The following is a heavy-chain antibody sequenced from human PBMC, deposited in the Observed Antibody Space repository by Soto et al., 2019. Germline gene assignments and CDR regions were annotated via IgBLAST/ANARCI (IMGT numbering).Heavy chain of an antibody. V-gene: IGHV4-39*01. CDR3: ARFLVREVSVYYYYGMDV. J-gene: IGHJ6*02. CDR1: GDSITFNTYF. D-gene: IGHD3-3*01. CDR2: FSSSGGT. Sequence: SETLYLSCTVSGDSITFNTYFWAWIRHSPGKGLTWIGSFSSSGGTFYNPSLKSGFTISEDTAKNQVSLNVASVTAADTAVYYCARFLVREVSVYYYYGMDVWGQGTTVT.